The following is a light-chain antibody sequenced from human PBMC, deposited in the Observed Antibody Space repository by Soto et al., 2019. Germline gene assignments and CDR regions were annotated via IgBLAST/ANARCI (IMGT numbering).Light chain of an antibody. Sequence: DIQMTQSPSSLSASVGDRVTITCRASQGIANYLAWYQQKPGKVPKLLIYAASTLEPGVPSRFSGSGFGTDFTLSISSLQPDDVATYYCQNYNGAPFTCGPGPKVDI. V-gene: IGKV1-27*01. CDR1: QGIANY. CDR2: AAS. CDR3: QNYNGAPFT. J-gene: IGKJ3*01.